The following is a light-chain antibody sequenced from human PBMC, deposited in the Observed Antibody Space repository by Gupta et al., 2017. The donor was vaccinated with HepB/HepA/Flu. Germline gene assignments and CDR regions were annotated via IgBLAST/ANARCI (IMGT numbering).Light chain of an antibody. V-gene: IGLV3-21*02. CDR1: NIETTT. Sequence: YVLTQPPSASVGPGETANTTCEGTNIETTTVHWYQQKPGQAPMVVFYYDRERPSGIPERFVGSNSGSNSGNTATLTISRVEAGDEADYYCQVWDSTSDRVMFGGGTKLTVL. CDR3: QVWDSTSDRVM. CDR2: YDR. J-gene: IGLJ3*02.